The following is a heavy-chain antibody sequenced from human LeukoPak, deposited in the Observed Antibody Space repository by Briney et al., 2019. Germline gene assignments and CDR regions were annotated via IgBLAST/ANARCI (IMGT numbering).Heavy chain of an antibody. CDR2: IKEDESAK. Sequence: GGSLRLSCAASGFTFRSYWMAWVRQAPGKGLEWVANIKEDESAKHQADSVKGRVTISRDNAQNSVYLQMSSLRGEDTAVYYCARDVGGSLDYWGQGTLVTVSS. CDR1: GFTFRSYW. J-gene: IGHJ4*02. V-gene: IGHV3-7*01. D-gene: IGHD1-26*01. CDR3: ARDVGGSLDY.